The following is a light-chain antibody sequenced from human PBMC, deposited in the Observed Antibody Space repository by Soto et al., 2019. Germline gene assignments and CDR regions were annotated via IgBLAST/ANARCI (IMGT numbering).Light chain of an antibody. Sequence: DIQMTQSPSSLSASVGDRVTITCRASQAISNYLAWYQQKPGKVPTLLISAASTLQSGVPSRFSGSGSGTDFTLTISSLQTEDVATYYCQKFNAVPTFGGGTKVEI. V-gene: IGKV1-27*01. CDR3: QKFNAVPT. J-gene: IGKJ4*01. CDR1: QAISNY. CDR2: AAS.